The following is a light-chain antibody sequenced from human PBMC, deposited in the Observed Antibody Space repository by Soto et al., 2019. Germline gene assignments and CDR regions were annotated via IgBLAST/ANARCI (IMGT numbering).Light chain of an antibody. Sequence: DIRMTQSPSPLSASVGDRVTITCRASQTIRTRLAWYQQKPGKAPKLLIYDASTLDSGVPSRFSGSGSETDFTLTISGLQPDDFATYYCQQYTTFSRAFGQGTTVDI. CDR3: QQYTTFSRA. V-gene: IGKV1-5*01. CDR1: QTIRTR. CDR2: DAS. J-gene: IGKJ1*01.